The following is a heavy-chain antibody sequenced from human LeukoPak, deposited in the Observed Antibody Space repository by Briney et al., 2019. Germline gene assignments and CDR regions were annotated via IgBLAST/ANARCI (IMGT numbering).Heavy chain of an antibody. Sequence: GGSLRLSCAASGFTFNTYTMNWIRQAPGKGLEWVAFIRYDGINKYYADSVKGRFTISRDNSKNTLYLQMNSLRAEDTAVYYCASAIQGNWGQGTLVTVSS. J-gene: IGHJ4*02. CDR3: ASAIQGN. CDR1: GFTFNTYT. CDR2: IRYDGINK. V-gene: IGHV3-30*02.